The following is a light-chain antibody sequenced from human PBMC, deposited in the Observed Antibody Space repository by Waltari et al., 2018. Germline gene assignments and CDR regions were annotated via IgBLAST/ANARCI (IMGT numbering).Light chain of an antibody. CDR2: EVN. J-gene: IGLJ3*02. V-gene: IGLV2-18*02. Sequence: QSALTQPPSVSGSPGQSVTISCTGTRTDVGSSSLVSWYQQPPGSAPKVIIYEVNKRPSGVPDRFSGSKSGNTASLTISGLQPEDEADYYCSSYTSSTTLVFGGGTSLTVL. CDR1: RTDVGSSSL. CDR3: SSYTSSTTLV.